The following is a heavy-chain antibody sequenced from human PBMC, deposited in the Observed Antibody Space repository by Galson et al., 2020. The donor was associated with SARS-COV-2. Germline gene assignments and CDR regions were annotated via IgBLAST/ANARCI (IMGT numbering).Heavy chain of an antibody. CDR2: IDWDDDK. CDR1: GFLLSTDGMS. J-gene: IGHJ3*02. D-gene: IGHD6-19*01. CDR3: ARMNVAVTGPDAFDI. V-gene: IGHV2-70*01. Sequence: SGPTLVKPTQTLTLTCTFSGFLLSTDGMSMSWLRQPPGKALEWLALIDWDDDKYYSTSLKTRLTISKDTTQNLVVLTMTNMEPLDTATYFCARMNVAVTGPDAFDIWGRGTMVIVS.